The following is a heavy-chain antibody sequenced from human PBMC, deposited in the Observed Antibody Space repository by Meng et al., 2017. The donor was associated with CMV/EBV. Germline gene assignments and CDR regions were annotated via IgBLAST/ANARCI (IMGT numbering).Heavy chain of an antibody. J-gene: IGHJ4*02. CDR3: AHRLHGSGSYYPYYFDY. CDR1: GFSLSTSGVG. D-gene: IGHD3-10*01. CDR2: IYWDDDK. Sequence: QITLKESAPTLVKPTQTLPLTCTFSGFSLSTSGVGVGWIRQPPGKALEWLALIYWDDDKRYSPSLKSRLTITKDTSKNQVVLTMTNMDPVDTATYYCAHRLHGSGSYYPYYFDYWGQGTLVTVSS. V-gene: IGHV2-5*02.